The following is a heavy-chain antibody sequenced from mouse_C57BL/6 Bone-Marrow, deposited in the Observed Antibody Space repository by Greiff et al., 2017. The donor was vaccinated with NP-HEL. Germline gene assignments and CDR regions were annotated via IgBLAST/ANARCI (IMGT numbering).Heavy chain of an antibody. D-gene: IGHD1-1*01. V-gene: IGHV1-81*01. CDR3: ARYYSGSSYVKWYIDV. Sequence: QVQLQQSGAELARPGASVKLSCKASGYTFTSYGISWVKQRTGQGLEWIGEIYPRSGNTSYNEKFKGKATLTADKSSSTAYMELRSLTSEDSAVYFCARYYSGSSYVKWYIDVWGTGTTVTVSS. CDR1: GYTFTSYG. CDR2: IYPRSGNT. J-gene: IGHJ1*03.